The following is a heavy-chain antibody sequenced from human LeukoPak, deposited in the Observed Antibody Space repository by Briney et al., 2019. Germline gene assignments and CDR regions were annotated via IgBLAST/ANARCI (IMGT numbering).Heavy chain of an antibody. CDR1: GFTVSSTY. V-gene: IGHV3-53*01. CDR2: VYSGGST. CDR3: ARHPDCGGDGVCYYGMDV. J-gene: IGHJ6*04. D-gene: IGHD2-21*02. Sequence: GGSLRLSCAASGFTVSSTYMSWVRQAPGRGLEWVSVVYSGGSTYYADSVKGRFTISRDNSKNTLYLQMNSLRAEDTAVYYCARHPDCGGDGVCYYGMDVWGKGTSVTVSS.